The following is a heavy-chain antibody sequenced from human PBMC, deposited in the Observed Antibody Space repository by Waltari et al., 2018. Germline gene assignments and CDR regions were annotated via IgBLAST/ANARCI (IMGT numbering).Heavy chain of an antibody. J-gene: IGHJ4*02. Sequence: QMVESGGGVVQPGRSLRLSCEVSGFTFSTYGMHWVRQAPGKGLEWLAFISFDGSKKKYGDSVKGRLTIARDNSSLFLQLNSRTAVDTSMYFCARGGGRYYNDGSGPIDYWAQGTLVTVSS. CDR3: ARGGGRYYNDGSGPIDY. CDR2: ISFDGSKK. CDR1: GFTFSTYG. V-gene: IGHV3-33*05. D-gene: IGHD3-22*01.